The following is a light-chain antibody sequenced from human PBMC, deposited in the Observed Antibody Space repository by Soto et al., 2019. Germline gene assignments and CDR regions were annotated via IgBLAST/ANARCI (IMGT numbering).Light chain of an antibody. Sequence: DIQMTQSPSTLPASVGDRVTITCRASQSINMWLAWYQQKPGKAPKLLSSDASTLKSGVPSRFSGSGSGTECTLTISSLEPDDFATYYCQQYDSYPLAFGGGTKV. CDR3: QQYDSYPLA. CDR2: DAS. J-gene: IGKJ4*01. CDR1: QSINMW. V-gene: IGKV1-5*01.